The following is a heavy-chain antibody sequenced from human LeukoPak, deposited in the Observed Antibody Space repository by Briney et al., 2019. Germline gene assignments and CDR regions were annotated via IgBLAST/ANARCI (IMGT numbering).Heavy chain of an antibody. CDR3: ARDCSGGSCYSFDY. J-gene: IGHJ4*02. Sequence: PSETLSLTCTVSGGSISSYYWSWIRQPPGKGLEWIGYIYYSGSTNYNPSLKSRVTISVDTSKNQFSLKLSSVTAADTAVYYCARDCSGGSCYSFDYWGQGTLVTVSS. CDR1: GGSISSYY. V-gene: IGHV4-59*12. D-gene: IGHD2-15*01. CDR2: IYYSGST.